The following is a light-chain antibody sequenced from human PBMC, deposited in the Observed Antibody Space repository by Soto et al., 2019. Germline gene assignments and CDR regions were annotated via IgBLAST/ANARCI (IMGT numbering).Light chain of an antibody. V-gene: IGLV1-40*01. Sequence: QLVLTQPPSVSGAPGQRVTISCTGSNSNIGIGYNVHWYRQFPGRAPQLLTHGDNNGPSGVPDRFSASTSGTSASLAITGLQAEDEADYFCQSYDNSLGGAVVFGGGTKLTVL. CDR1: NSNIGIGYN. CDR2: GDN. CDR3: QSYDNSLGGAVV. J-gene: IGLJ2*01.